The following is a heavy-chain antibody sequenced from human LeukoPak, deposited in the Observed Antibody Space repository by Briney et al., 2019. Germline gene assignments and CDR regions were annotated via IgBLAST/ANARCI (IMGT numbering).Heavy chain of an antibody. V-gene: IGHV1-18*01. Sequence: ASVKVSCKASGYTFTTYGISWVRQAPGQGLEWMGWIRGHNGNTEYAQKFQGRVTMTTDTSTSTAYTELRSLRSDDTAVYYCARDRGRSAHFDYWGQGTLVTVSS. CDR1: GYTFTTYG. D-gene: IGHD3-16*01. J-gene: IGHJ4*02. CDR3: ARDRGRSAHFDY. CDR2: IRGHNGNT.